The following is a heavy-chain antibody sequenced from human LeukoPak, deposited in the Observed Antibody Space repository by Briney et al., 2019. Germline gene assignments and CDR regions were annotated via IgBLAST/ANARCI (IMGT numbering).Heavy chain of an antibody. J-gene: IGHJ5*02. D-gene: IGHD4-17*01. V-gene: IGHV3-7*01. Sequence: PGGSLRLSCAASGFTFSSYGMHWVRQAPGKGLEWLATIKQDGNEKFYVDSVKGRFTISRDNAKNSLYLQMSSLRAEDTAIYYCARDGPDYGDFNWFAPWGQGTLVTVSS. CDR1: GFTFSSYG. CDR3: ARDGPDYGDFNWFAP. CDR2: IKQDGNEK.